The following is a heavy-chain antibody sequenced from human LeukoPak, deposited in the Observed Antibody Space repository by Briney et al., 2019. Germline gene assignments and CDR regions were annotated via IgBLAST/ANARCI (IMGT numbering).Heavy chain of an antibody. V-gene: IGHV5-51*01. CDR2: IYPGDSDT. CDR3: ARQVDFGVVIGALHYFDY. CDR1: GYSGTSYW. J-gene: IGHJ4*02. Sequence: GESLMTSCKGSGYSGTSYWIGWVRQMPGKGLEWMGIIYPGDSDTRYSPSFQGQVTISADKSISTAYLQWSSLKASDTAMYYCARQVDFGVVIGALHYFDYWGQGTLVCVSS. D-gene: IGHD3-3*01.